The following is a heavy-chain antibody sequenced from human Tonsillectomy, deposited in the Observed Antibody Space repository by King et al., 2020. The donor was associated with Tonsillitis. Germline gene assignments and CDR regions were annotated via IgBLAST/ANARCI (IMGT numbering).Heavy chain of an antibody. CDR2: IYPSDSDT. V-gene: IGHV5-51*03. D-gene: IGHD3-3*01. Sequence: VQLVESGAEVRKPGESLKISCTGSGYSFTTYWIAWVRQMPGKGLEWMGIIYPSDSDTRYSPSFQGQVTISADKSISTAYLQWNSLKASDTAMYFCARTYYDFWSGFEDWFDPWGQGTLVTVSS. J-gene: IGHJ5*02. CDR1: GYSFTTYW. CDR3: ARTYYDFWSGFEDWFDP.